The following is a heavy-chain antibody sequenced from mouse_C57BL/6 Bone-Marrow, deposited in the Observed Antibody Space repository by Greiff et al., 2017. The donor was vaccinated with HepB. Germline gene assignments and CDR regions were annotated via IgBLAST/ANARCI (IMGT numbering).Heavy chain of an antibody. V-gene: IGHV3-6*01. J-gene: IGHJ4*01. CDR3: ARGLLSRAMDY. CDR1: GYSITSGYY. CDR2: ISYDGSN. D-gene: IGHD2-10*01. Sequence: EVKLQESGPGLVKPSQSLSLTCSVTGYSITSGYYWNWIRQFPGNKLEWMGYISYDGSNNYNPSLKNRISITRYTSKNQFFLKLNAVTTEDTATYYCARGLLSRAMDYWGQGTSVTVSS.